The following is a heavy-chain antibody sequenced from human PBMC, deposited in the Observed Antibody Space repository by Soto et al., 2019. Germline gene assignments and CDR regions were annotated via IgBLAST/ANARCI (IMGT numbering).Heavy chain of an antibody. CDR1: GGTFSSYA. CDR2: IIPIFGTA. D-gene: IGHD3-3*01. J-gene: IGHJ6*02. CDR3: ARDCRGNCITIFGVVTAADGMDV. Sequence: ASVKVSCKASGGTFSSYAISWVRQAPGQGLEWMGGIIPIFGTANYAQKFQGRVTITAGESTSTAYMELSSLRSEDTAVYYCARDCRGNCITIFGVVTAADGMDVWGQGTTVTVSS. V-gene: IGHV1-69*13.